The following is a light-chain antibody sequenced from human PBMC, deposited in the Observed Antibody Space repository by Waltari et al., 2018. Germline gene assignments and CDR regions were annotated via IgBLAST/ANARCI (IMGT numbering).Light chain of an antibody. CDR2: DVG. CDR1: SSDVGAFNY. V-gene: IGLV2-14*01. J-gene: IGLJ1*01. Sequence: QSALTQPASVSGSPGQSITISCTGTSSDVGAFNYVSWYQQHPGKAPKVMIYDVGKRPSGVSDRFSGSKSGNTASLTISGLQAEDETDYYCTSWTTSSTYVFGTGTKVTVL. CDR3: TSWTTSSTYV.